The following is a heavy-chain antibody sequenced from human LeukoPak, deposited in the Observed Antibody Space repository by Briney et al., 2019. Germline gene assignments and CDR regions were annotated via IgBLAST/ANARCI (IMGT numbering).Heavy chain of an antibody. J-gene: IGHJ4*02. D-gene: IGHD5-24*01. CDR1: GFTFSSYA. Sequence: GGSLRLSCAASGFTFSSYAMSWVRQAPGKGLEWVSAISGSGGSTYYADSVKGRFTISRDNSKNTLYLQMNSLRAEDTAVYYCARADGYSSFFDYWGQGTLVTVSS. CDR2: ISGSGGST. CDR3: ARADGYSSFFDY. V-gene: IGHV3-23*01.